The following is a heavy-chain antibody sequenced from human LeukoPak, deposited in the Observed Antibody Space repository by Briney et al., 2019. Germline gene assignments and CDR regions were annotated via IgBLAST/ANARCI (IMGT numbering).Heavy chain of an antibody. Sequence: GGSLRLSCAASGFTFSSYSMNWVRQAPGKGLEWVSSISSSSSYIYYADSVKGRFTISRDNAKNSLYLQMNSLRAEDTAVYYCARDEHYYDSSGVAFDIWGQGTMVTVSS. CDR1: GFTFSSYS. CDR2: ISSSSSYI. J-gene: IGHJ3*02. V-gene: IGHV3-21*01. CDR3: ARDEHYYDSSGVAFDI. D-gene: IGHD3-22*01.